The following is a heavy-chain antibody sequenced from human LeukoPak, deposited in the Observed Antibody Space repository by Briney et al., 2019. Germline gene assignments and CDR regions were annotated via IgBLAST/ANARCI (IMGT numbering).Heavy chain of an antibody. CDR3: ARHVPAIVVVTAILGYHDY. Sequence: SETLSLTCTVSGGSISSSSYYWGWIRQPPGKELEWIGSIYYSGSTYYNPSLKSRVTIPVDTSKNQFSLKLSSVTAADTAVYYCARHVPAIVVVTAILGYHDYWGQGTLVTVSS. CDR1: GGSISSSSYY. V-gene: IGHV4-39*01. J-gene: IGHJ4*02. CDR2: IYYSGST. D-gene: IGHD2-21*02.